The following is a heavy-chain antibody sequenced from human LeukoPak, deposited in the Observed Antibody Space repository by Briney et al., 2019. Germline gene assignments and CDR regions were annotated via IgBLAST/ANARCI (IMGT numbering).Heavy chain of an antibody. V-gene: IGHV3-23*01. CDR2: ISGSGGST. CDR3: AKDGYCSAGSCFSANDAFDI. J-gene: IGHJ3*02. Sequence: GGSLRLSCGASTFTFSSYGMSWVRQAPGKGLEWVSAISGSGGSTYYADSVKGRYTISKDNSKNSLYLQMNSLRAEDTAVYYCAKDGYCSAGSCFSANDAFDIWGQGTMVTVSS. D-gene: IGHD2-15*01. CDR1: TFTFSSYG.